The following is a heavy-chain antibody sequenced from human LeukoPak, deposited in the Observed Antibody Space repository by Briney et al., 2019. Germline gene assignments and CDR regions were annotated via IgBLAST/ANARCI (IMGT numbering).Heavy chain of an antibody. D-gene: IGHD5-18*01. CDR2: IYHSGST. V-gene: IGHV4-30-2*01. J-gene: IGHJ4*02. CDR3: ARTWIQLWPSLYYFDY. CDR1: GGSISSGGYS. Sequence: PSETLSLTCAVSGGSISSGGYSWSWIRQPPGKGLEWIGYIYHSGSTYYNPSLKSRVTISVDRSKNQFSLKLSSVTAADTAVYYCARTWIQLWPSLYYFDYWGQRTLVTVSS.